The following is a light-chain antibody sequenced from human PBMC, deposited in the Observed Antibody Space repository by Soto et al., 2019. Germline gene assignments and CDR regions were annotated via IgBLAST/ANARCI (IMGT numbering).Light chain of an antibody. CDR1: TGAVTSGHY. V-gene: IGLV7-46*02. Sequence: QTVVTQEPSLTVSPGGTVTLTCGSSTGAVTSGHYPYWFQQKPGQAPRTLIYDTSNRHSWTPARFSGSLLGGKAALTLLGAQPEAEAEYYCLVSYITAQVFGSGTKLTVL. J-gene: IGLJ1*01. CDR2: DTS. CDR3: LVSYITAQV.